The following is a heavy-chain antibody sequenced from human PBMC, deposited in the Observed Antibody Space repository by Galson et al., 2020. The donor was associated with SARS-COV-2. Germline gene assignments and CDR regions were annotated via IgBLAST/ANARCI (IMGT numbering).Heavy chain of an antibody. V-gene: IGHV3-74*01. Sequence: GGSLRLSCAASGLTCSSYWMHWVRQAPGKGLVWVPSIYSAGSSTSYADSVKGRFTISGDNAKNTLYLQMNSLRAEDTAVYYCARGDMGNDYFDYWGQGTLVTVSS. D-gene: IGHD7-27*01. J-gene: IGHJ4*02. CDR2: IYSAGSST. CDR3: ARGDMGNDYFDY. CDR1: GLTCSSYW.